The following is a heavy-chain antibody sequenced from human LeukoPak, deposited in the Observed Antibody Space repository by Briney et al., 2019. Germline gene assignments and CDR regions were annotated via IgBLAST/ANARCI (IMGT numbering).Heavy chain of an antibody. V-gene: IGHV4-59*01. Sequence: SETLSLTCTVSGGSISSYYWSWIRQSPGKGLEWIGYIYYSGSTKYNPSLKSRVTISVDTSKNQFSLKLTSVTAADTAVYYCARTQYSSPLLWFDPWGQGTLVTVSS. CDR3: ARTQYSSPLLWFDP. D-gene: IGHD6-6*01. CDR1: GGSISSYY. CDR2: IYYSGST. J-gene: IGHJ5*02.